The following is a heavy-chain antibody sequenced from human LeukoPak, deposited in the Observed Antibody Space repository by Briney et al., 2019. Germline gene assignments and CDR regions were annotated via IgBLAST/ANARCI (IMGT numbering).Heavy chain of an antibody. Sequence: GGSLRLSCAASGFTFSSYSMNWVRQAPGKGLEWVAVISYDGSNKYYADSVKGRFTISRDNSKNTLYLQMNSLRAEDTAVYYCAKSSMVVTAIFDYWGQGTLVTVSS. D-gene: IGHD2-21*02. CDR3: AKSSMVVTAIFDY. CDR2: ISYDGSNK. J-gene: IGHJ4*02. CDR1: GFTFSSYS. V-gene: IGHV3-30*18.